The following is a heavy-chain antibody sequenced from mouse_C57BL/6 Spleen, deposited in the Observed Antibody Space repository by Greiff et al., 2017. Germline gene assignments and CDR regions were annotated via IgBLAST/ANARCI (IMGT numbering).Heavy chain of an antibody. CDR1: GYTFTSYW. CDR2: IHPNSGST. V-gene: IGHV1-64*01. CDR3: ARERGYWWSFDY. Sequence: QVQLQQPGAELVKPGASVKLSCKASGYTFTSYWMHWVKPRPGQGLEWIGMIHPNSGSTNYNEKFKSKATLTVDKSSSTAYMQLSSLTSEDSAVYYCARERGYWWSFDYWGQGTTLTVSS. J-gene: IGHJ2*01. D-gene: IGHD1-1*02.